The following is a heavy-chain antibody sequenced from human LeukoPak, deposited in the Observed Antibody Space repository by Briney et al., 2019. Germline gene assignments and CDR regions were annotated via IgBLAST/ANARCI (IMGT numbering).Heavy chain of an antibody. CDR2: IIPIFGTA. CDR3: ARDLEAGGPLDY. V-gene: IGHV1-69*01. J-gene: IGHJ4*02. Sequence: ASVKVSCKASGGTFSSYAISWVRQAPGQGLEWMGGIIPIFGTANYAQKFQGRVTITADESTSTAYMELGSLRSEDTAVYYCARDLEAGGPLDYWGQGTLVTVSS. D-gene: IGHD3-16*01. CDR1: GGTFSSYA.